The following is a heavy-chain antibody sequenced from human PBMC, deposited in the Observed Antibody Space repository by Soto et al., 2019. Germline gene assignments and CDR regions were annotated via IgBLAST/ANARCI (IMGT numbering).Heavy chain of an antibody. D-gene: IGHD6-13*01. V-gene: IGHV1-69*01. CDR1: GGTFSDYA. CDR3: ARGRGIGFSSTWNSYGYYNMDV. Sequence: QVQLVQSGAEVRKSGSSVKVSCKAAGGTFSDYALSWVRQAPGQGLEWMGGIIPRFATTNYAQKFQGRVTITADDSATTAHMDLSSLKSEDTAVYYCARGRGIGFSSTWNSYGYYNMDVWGQGTTVTVSS. J-gene: IGHJ6*02. CDR2: IIPRFATT.